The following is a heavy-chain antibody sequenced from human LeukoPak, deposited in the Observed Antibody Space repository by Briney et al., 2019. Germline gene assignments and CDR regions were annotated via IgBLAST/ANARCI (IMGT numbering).Heavy chain of an antibody. CDR1: GGTFSSYA. CDR2: INPNSGGT. Sequence: ASVKVSCKASGGTFSSYAISWVRQAPGQGLEWMGWINPNSGGTNYAQKFQGWVTMTRDTSISTAYMELSRLRSDDTAVYYCARDSVGAADYWGQGTLVTVSS. CDR3: ARDSVGAADY. D-gene: IGHD1-26*01. J-gene: IGHJ4*02. V-gene: IGHV1-2*04.